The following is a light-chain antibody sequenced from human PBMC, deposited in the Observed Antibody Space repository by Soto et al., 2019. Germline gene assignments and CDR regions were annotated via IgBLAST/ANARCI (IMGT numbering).Light chain of an antibody. CDR2: EGS. CDR1: SSDVGTYHL. V-gene: IGLV2-23*01. J-gene: IGLJ2*01. Sequence: QSVLTQPASVSGSPGQSITISCTGASSDVGTYHLVSWYQHHPGKVPKLLIYEGSKRPSGVSNRFSGSKAGNTASLTISGLQAEDEADYYCCSYASDSTDVVFGGGTQLTVL. CDR3: CSYASDSTDVV.